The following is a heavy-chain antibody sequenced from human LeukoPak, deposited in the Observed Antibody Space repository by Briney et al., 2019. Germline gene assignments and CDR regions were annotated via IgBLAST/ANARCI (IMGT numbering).Heavy chain of an antibody. J-gene: IGHJ2*01. Sequence: GESLKISCEASGYSFTTYWIGWVRQMPGKGLEWMGIIYPGDSDTKYSPSFQGQVTISADKSINIAYLQWSSLKASDTAMYYCARRVVNNRNWYFNLWGRGTLVTVSS. D-gene: IGHD4-23*01. CDR2: IYPGDSDT. V-gene: IGHV5-51*01. CDR3: ARRVVNNRNWYFNL. CDR1: GYSFTTYW.